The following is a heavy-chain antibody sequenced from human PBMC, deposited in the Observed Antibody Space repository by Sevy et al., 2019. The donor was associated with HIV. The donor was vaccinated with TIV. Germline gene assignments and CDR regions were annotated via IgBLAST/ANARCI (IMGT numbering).Heavy chain of an antibody. Sequence: GGSLRLSCATSGFSFSQYAFHWVRQAPGKGLDWVSFISYDGSYKKYADSVKGRFTISRDNSRNTLYLQMNSLRLDDTAVYDCARIAVTYCTNDCYHRFDYWGQGALVTVSS. D-gene: IGHD2-8*01. CDR2: ISYDGSYK. J-gene: IGHJ4*02. CDR3: ARIAVTYCTNDCYHRFDY. V-gene: IGHV3-30*04. CDR1: GFSFSQYA.